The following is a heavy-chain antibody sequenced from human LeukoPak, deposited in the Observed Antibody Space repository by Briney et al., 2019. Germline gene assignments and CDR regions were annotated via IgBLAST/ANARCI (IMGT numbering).Heavy chain of an antibody. Sequence: GGSLRLSCAASGFTFSSYGISWVRQAPGKGLEWVSAISASGGTTYYADSVKGHFTISRDNSKNTLYLQMNSLSAEDTAVYYCARRAGAYSHPYDYWGQGTLVTVSS. D-gene: IGHD4/OR15-4a*01. J-gene: IGHJ4*02. CDR2: ISASGGTT. CDR3: ARRAGAYSHPYDY. V-gene: IGHV3-23*01. CDR1: GFTFSSYG.